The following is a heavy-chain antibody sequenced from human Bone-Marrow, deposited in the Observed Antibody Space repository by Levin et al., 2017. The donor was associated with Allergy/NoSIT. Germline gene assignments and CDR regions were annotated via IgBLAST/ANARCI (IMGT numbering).Heavy chain of an antibody. Sequence: PGESLKISCKASGGTFSSYAISWVRQAPGQGLEWMGGIIPIFGTANYAQKFQGRVTITADKSTSTAYMELSSLRSEDTAVYYWARTEGRELLPEEGVGWGQGTLVTVSS. D-gene: IGHD1-26*01. J-gene: IGHJ4*02. CDR3: ARTEGRELLPEEGVG. CDR1: GGTFSSYA. V-gene: IGHV1-69*06. CDR2: IIPIFGTA.